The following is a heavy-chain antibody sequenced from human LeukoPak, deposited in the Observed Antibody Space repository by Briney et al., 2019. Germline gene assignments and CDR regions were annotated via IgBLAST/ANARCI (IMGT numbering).Heavy chain of an antibody. CDR1: GFSFSKYN. D-gene: IGHD6-13*01. V-gene: IGHV3-21*04. CDR2: ISSGGSYI. CDR3: ARKFIGSWYWDT. J-gene: IGHJ5*02. Sequence: PGGSLRLSCAASGFSFSKYNMNWVRQAPGKGLEWVSSISSGGSYIYYADSVKGRFTISRNNTKNSLYMQMNSLRAETTAVYPCARKFIGSWYWDTWGQGTLVTVSS.